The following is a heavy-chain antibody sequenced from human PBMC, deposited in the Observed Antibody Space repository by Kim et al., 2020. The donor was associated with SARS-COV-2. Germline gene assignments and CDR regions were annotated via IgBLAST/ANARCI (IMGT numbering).Heavy chain of an antibody. CDR2: IWYDGSNK. CDR3: ARDPEVQGAGFFFDY. V-gene: IGHV3-33*01. Sequence: GGSLRLSCAASGFTFSSYGMHWVRQAPGKGLEWVAVIWYDGSNKYYADSVKGRFTISRDNSKNTLYLQMNSLRAEDTAVYYCARDPEVQGAGFFFDYWGQGTLVTVAS. D-gene: IGHD1-26*01. J-gene: IGHJ4*02. CDR1: GFTFSSYG.